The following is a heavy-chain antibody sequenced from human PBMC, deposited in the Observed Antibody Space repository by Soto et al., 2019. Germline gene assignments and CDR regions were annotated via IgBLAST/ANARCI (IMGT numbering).Heavy chain of an antibody. J-gene: IGHJ5*02. CDR3: ATEPIYYNDGSGYYPLGH. V-gene: IGHV1-18*04. CDR1: GYSFSTYG. D-gene: IGHD3-22*01. CDR2: ISAHNGDT. Sequence: ASVKVSCKASGYSFSTYGFSWVRQAPGQGLECVGWISAHNGDTHYSQKFQGRVTLTTDTSTNTGYMELRSLTSDDTAVYFCATEPIYYNDGSGYYPLGHWGQGTLVTVSS.